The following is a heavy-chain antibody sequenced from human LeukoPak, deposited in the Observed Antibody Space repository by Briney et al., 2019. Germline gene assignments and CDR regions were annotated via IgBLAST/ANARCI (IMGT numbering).Heavy chain of an antibody. J-gene: IGHJ4*02. CDR3: ARARITIFGVVKDYYFDY. D-gene: IGHD3-3*01. Sequence: IFGTASYAQKFQGRVTITTDESTSTAYMELSSLRSEDTAVYYCARARITIFGVVKDYYFDYWGQGTLVTVSS. V-gene: IGHV1-69*05. CDR2: IFGTA.